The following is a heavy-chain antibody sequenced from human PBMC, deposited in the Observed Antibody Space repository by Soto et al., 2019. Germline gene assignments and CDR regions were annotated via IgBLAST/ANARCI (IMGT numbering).Heavy chain of an antibody. CDR2: IIPIFGTA. V-gene: IGHV1-69*13. Sequence: SVKVSCKASGGTFSSYAISWVRQAPGQGLEWMGGIIPIFGTANYAQKFQGRVTITADESTSTAYMELSSLRSEDTAVYYCARDSPVAGSSYDAFDIWGQGTMVTVSS. CDR1: GGTFSSYA. D-gene: IGHD6-19*01. J-gene: IGHJ3*02. CDR3: ARDSPVAGSSYDAFDI.